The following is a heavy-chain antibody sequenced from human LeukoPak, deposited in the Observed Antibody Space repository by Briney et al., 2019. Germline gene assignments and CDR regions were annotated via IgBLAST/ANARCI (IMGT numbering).Heavy chain of an antibody. D-gene: IGHD6-13*01. V-gene: IGHV3-23*01. CDR2: ISGSGGST. CDR1: GFTFSRYA. Sequence: GGSLRLSCAASGFTFSRYAMSWVRQAPGKGLEWVSGISGSGGSTYYADSVKGRFTLSRDNSENTLSLRMNSLRAEDTAVYYCAKGQRSPLLLIAAAATGADYWGQGTLVTVSS. J-gene: IGHJ4*02. CDR3: AKGQRSPLLLIAAAATGADY.